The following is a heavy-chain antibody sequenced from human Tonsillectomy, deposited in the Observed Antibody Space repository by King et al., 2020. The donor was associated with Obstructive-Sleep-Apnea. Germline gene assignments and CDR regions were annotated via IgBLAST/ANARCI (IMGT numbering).Heavy chain of an antibody. D-gene: IGHD5-18*01. CDR3: AREKIGTAMGRRGFDP. V-gene: IGHV1-8*01. CDR1: GYTFTSYD. Sequence: QLVQSGADVKKPGASVKVSCKASGYTFTSYDINWVRQATGQGLELMVWMNPNSGNTGFAQKCQVRVTITRNTSISTAYMELSSLRSEDTAVYYCAREKIGTAMGRRGFDPWGQGTLVTVSS. CDR2: MNPNSGNT. J-gene: IGHJ5*02.